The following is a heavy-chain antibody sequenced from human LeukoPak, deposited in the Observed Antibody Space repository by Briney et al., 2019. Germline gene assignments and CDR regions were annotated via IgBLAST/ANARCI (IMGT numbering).Heavy chain of an antibody. D-gene: IGHD2-8*01. CDR2: ISSSGSTI. V-gene: IGHV3-48*03. CDR1: GFTFSSYE. CDR3: ARDLEYGGGFDY. J-gene: IGHJ4*02. Sequence: GGSLRLSCAASGFTFSSYEMNWVRQAPGKGLEWVSYISSSGSTIYYADSVKGRFTISRDNAKNSLYLQMNSLRAEDTAVYYCARDLEYGGGFDYWGQGTLVTVSS.